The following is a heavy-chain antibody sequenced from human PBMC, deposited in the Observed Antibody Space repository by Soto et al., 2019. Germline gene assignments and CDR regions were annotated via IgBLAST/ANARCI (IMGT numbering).Heavy chain of an antibody. CDR1: GYTLNTYG. CDR2: ISANNDHT. CDR3: ARGTYFDY. Sequence: QVQLVQSGAEVKKPGASVKVSCKASGYTLNTYGITWVRQAPGQGLEWMGWISANNDHTNYPQKLQGRVTTTTDTSSLTAYMELGRLTSDDTAGYYCARGTYFDYWGQGTLVTVSS. V-gene: IGHV1-18*01. J-gene: IGHJ4*02.